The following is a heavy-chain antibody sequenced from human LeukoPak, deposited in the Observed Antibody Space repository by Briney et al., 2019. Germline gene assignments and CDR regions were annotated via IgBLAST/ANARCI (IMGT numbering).Heavy chain of an antibody. CDR3: AKDVDTAMAPLSYFDY. D-gene: IGHD5-18*01. V-gene: IGHV3-9*01. Sequence: GGSLRLSCAASGFTFDDYAMHWVRQAPGKGLEWVSGISWNSGSIGYADSVKGRFTISRDNAKNSLYLQMNSLRAEDTALYYCAKDVDTAMAPLSYFDYWGQGTLVTVSS. CDR1: GFTFDDYA. J-gene: IGHJ4*02. CDR2: ISWNSGSI.